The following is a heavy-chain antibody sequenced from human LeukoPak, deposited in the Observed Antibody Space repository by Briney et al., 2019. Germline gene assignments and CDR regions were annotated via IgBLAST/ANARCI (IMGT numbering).Heavy chain of an antibody. CDR2: IYYSGST. J-gene: IGHJ4*02. D-gene: IGHD3-16*01. V-gene: IGHV4-39*01. Sequence: SETLSLTCTVSGGSISSSSYYWGWIRQPTGKGLEWIGSIYYSGSTYYNPSLKSRVTISVDTSKNQFSLKLSSVTAADTAVYYCARHPSPWLRLDFDYWGQGTLVTVSS. CDR3: ARHPSPWLRLDFDY. CDR1: GGSISSSSYY.